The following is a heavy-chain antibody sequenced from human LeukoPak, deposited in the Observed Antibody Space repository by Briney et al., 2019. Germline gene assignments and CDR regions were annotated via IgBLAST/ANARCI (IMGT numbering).Heavy chain of an antibody. J-gene: IGHJ4*02. CDR1: GFTFSSYG. D-gene: IGHD5-12*01. Sequence: GRSLRLSCAASGFTFSSYGMHWVRQAPGKGLEWVAVIWYGGSNKYYADSVKGRFTISRDNSKNTLYLQMNSLRAEDTAVYYCARDWLLDYWGQGTLVTVSS. CDR2: IWYGGSNK. CDR3: ARDWLLDY. V-gene: IGHV3-33*01.